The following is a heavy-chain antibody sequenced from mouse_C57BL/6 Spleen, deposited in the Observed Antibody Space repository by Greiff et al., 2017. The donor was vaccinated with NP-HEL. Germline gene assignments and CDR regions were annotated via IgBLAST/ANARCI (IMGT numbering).Heavy chain of an antibody. J-gene: IGHJ2*01. CDR2: ISYDGSN. CDR3: AREGYDYQRNY. V-gene: IGHV3-6*01. Sequence: EVQLQESGPGLVKPSQSLSLTCSVTGYSITSGYYWNWIRQFPGNKLEWMGYISYDGSNNYNPSLKNRISITRDTSKNQFFLKLNSVTTEDTATYYCAREGYDYQRNYWGQGTTLTVSS. D-gene: IGHD2-4*01. CDR1: GYSITSGYY.